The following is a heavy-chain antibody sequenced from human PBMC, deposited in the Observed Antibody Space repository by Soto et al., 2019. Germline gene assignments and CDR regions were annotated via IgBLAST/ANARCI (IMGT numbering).Heavy chain of an antibody. J-gene: IGHJ4*02. CDR2: IKQDGSEK. D-gene: IGHD3-22*01. V-gene: IGHV3-7*01. CDR3: ARMAETYYYDSSGYYYFDY. Sequence: GESLKISCAASGFTFSSYWMSWVRQAPGKGLEWVANIKQDGSEKYYVDSVKGRFTISRDNAKNSLYLQMNSLRAEDTAVYYCARMAETYYYDSSGYYYFDYWGQGTLVTVSS. CDR1: GFTFSSYW.